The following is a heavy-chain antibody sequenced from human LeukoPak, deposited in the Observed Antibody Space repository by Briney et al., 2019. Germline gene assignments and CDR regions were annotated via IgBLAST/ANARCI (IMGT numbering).Heavy chain of an antibody. J-gene: IGHJ4*02. CDR2: IYSSGST. Sequence: SETLSLTCNVSGGSMNGYYWSWIRQPPGKGLQWIGYIYSSGSTNYNPSLQSRVTISVDTSKNQFSLKLSSVTAADTAVYYCASGADSSGSVYYFDYWGQGTLVTVSS. CDR3: ASGADSSGSVYYFDY. V-gene: IGHV4-59*08. CDR1: GGSMNGYY. D-gene: IGHD3-22*01.